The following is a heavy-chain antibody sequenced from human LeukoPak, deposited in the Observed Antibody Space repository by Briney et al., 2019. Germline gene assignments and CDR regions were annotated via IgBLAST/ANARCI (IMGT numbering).Heavy chain of an antibody. V-gene: IGHV4-39*01. CDR2: IYYSGNT. CDR3: MGYATATASFDY. J-gene: IGHJ4*02. CDR1: GGSISSSSYY. Sequence: PSETLSLTCTVSGGSISSSSYYWGWIRQPPGKGLKWIGSIYYSGNTYYKVSLKSRVTISVDTSKNQFALKLRSVTAADTAVYYCMGYATATASFDYWGQGTLVTVSS. D-gene: IGHD2-2*01.